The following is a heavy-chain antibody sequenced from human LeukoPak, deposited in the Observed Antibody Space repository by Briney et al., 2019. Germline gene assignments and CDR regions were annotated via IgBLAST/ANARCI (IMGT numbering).Heavy chain of an antibody. CDR3: ARGRYFDWLLYSPDYYHYGKDV. J-gene: IGHJ6*02. CDR2: INHSGST. CDR1: GGSFSGYY. V-gene: IGHV4-34*01. D-gene: IGHD3-9*01. Sequence: SETLSLTCAVYGGSFSGYYWSWIRQPPGKGLEWIGEINHSGSTNYNPSLKSRVTISVDTSKNQFSLKLSSVTAADTAVYYCARGRYFDWLLYSPDYYHYGKDVWGQGTTVTVSS.